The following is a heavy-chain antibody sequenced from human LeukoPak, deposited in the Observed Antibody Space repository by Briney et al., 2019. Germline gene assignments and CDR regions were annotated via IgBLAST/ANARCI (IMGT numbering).Heavy chain of an antibody. CDR1: GGSFSSYY. D-gene: IGHD3-22*01. J-gene: IGHJ5*02. Sequence: SETLSLTCTVSGGSFSSYYWSWRRQPPGKGLEWIGYISYSGSTNHNPSLKSRVTISVDTSKNKFSLKLSSVTAADTAVYYCAKTYYYDSSGQFNWFDHWGQGTLVTVSS. V-gene: IGHV4-59*01. CDR2: ISYSGST. CDR3: AKTYYYDSSGQFNWFDH.